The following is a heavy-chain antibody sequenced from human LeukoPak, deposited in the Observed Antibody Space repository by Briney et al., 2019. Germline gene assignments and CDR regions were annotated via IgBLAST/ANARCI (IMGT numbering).Heavy chain of an antibody. D-gene: IGHD3-10*01. J-gene: IGHJ6*04. CDR2: IWYDGSNK. Sequence: GGSLRLSCTASAFTFSSYGMHWVRQAPGKGLDWVAVIWYDGSNKYYADSVKGRFTISRDNSKNTLYLQMNSLRAEDTAVYYCARSTMVRGVTYYYYYGMDVWGKGTTVTVSS. V-gene: IGHV3-33*01. CDR3: ARSTMVRGVTYYYYYGMDV. CDR1: AFTFSSYG.